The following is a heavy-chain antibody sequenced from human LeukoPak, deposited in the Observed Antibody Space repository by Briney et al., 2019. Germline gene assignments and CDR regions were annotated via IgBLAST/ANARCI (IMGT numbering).Heavy chain of an antibody. CDR1: GGSISTYY. J-gene: IGHJ4*02. CDR2: IYYSGST. D-gene: IGHD4-17*01. V-gene: IGHV4-59*01. CDR3: ARDYGV. Sequence: PSETLSLTCTVSGGSISTYYWNWIRQPPGKGLEWIGFIYYSGSTNYNPSLNSRVTMSVDTSKNQFSLKLSSVTAADTAVYYCARDYGVWGQGTLVTVSS.